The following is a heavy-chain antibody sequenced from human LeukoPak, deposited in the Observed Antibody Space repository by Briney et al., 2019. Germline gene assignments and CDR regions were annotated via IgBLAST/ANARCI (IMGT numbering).Heavy chain of an antibody. CDR2: IYTSGST. Sequence: SETLSLTCTVSGGSISSGSYYWSWIRQPAGTGLEWIGRIYTSGSTNYNPSLKSRVTISVDTSKNQFSLKLSSVTAADTAVYYCARVGGYNYNYSDYWGQGTLVTVSS. CDR3: ARVGGYNYNYSDY. CDR1: GGSISSGSYY. V-gene: IGHV4-61*02. J-gene: IGHJ4*02. D-gene: IGHD5-24*01.